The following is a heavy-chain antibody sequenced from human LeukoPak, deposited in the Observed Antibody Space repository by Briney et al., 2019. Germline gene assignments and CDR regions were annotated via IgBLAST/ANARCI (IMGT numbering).Heavy chain of an antibody. V-gene: IGHV4-59*01. CDR1: GGSISSYY. J-gene: IGHJ5*02. CDR3: ARAGYSSSWYGSSGNWFDP. Sequence: SETLSLTCTVSGGSISSYYWSWIRQPPGKGLEWIGYIYYSGSTNYNPSLKSRVTISVDTSKNQFSLKLSSVTAADTAVYYCARAGYSSSWYGSSGNWFDPWGQGTLVTVSS. D-gene: IGHD6-13*01. CDR2: IYYSGST.